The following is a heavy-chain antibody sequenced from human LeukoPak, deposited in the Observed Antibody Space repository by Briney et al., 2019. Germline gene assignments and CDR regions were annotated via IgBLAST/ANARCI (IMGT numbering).Heavy chain of an antibody. Sequence: PGGSLRLSCAASGFTFSSYAMSWVRQAPGKGLEWVSSISSSSTYIYYADSVKGRFTISRDNVKNSLYLQMNSLRAEDTAVYYCARAISAAGFDCWGQGTLVTVSS. CDR1: GFTFSSYA. CDR2: ISSSSTYI. J-gene: IGHJ4*02. V-gene: IGHV3-21*01. D-gene: IGHD3-3*01. CDR3: ARAISAAGFDC.